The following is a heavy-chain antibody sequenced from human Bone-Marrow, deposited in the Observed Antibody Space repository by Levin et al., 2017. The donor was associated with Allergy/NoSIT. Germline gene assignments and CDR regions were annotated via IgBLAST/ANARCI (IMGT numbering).Heavy chain of an antibody. CDR2: FDLEDGKP. J-gene: IGHJ4*02. CDR3: ATFYGPGISFDY. Sequence: VASVKVSCKASGYALTDLYIHWVRQAPGKGLEWMGGFDLEDGKPVYAQKFQGRVTMTEDTSTDTAYMELSSLISDDTAVYYCATFYGPGISFDYWGQGTLVTVSS. V-gene: IGHV1-24*01. CDR1: GYALTDLY. D-gene: IGHD2/OR15-2a*01.